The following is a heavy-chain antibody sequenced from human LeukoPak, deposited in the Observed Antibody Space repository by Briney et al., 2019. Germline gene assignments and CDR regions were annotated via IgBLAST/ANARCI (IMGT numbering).Heavy chain of an antibody. CDR3: AKEMAWGYYYDSSPSPIDY. CDR2: ISWDGGST. V-gene: IGHV3-43*01. J-gene: IGHJ4*02. CDR1: GFTFDDYT. D-gene: IGHD3-22*01. Sequence: GGSLRLSCAASGFTFDDYTMHWVRQAPGKGLEWVSLISWDGGSTYYADSVKGRFTISRDNSKNTLYLQMNSLRAEDTAVYYCAKEMAWGYYYDSSPSPIDYWGQGTLVTVSS.